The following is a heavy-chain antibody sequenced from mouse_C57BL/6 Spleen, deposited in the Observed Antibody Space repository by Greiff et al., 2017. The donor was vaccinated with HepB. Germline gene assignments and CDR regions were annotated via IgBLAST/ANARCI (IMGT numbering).Heavy chain of an antibody. V-gene: IGHV1-61*01. Sequence: VQLQQPGAELVRPGSSVKLSCKASGYTFTSYWMDWVKQRPGQGLEWIGNIYPSDSETHYNQKFKDKATLTVDKSSSTAYMQLSSLTSEDSAVYYCARRGYGSSFYAMDYWGQGTSVTVSS. CDR1: GYTFTSYW. D-gene: IGHD1-1*01. J-gene: IGHJ4*01. CDR2: IYPSDSET. CDR3: ARRGYGSSFYAMDY.